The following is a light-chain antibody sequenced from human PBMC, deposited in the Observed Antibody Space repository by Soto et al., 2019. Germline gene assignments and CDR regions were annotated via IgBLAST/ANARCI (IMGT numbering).Light chain of an antibody. Sequence: DIVLTQYPATLSLSPGERATLSCRASQTVSSSLAWYQQKPGQAPRLLIYEASNRATGIPARFSGSGSGTDFTLTISSLEPEDFAVYYCQQRSNWPLTFGGGTKVDIK. CDR2: EAS. CDR1: QTVSSS. CDR3: QQRSNWPLT. V-gene: IGKV3-11*01. J-gene: IGKJ4*01.